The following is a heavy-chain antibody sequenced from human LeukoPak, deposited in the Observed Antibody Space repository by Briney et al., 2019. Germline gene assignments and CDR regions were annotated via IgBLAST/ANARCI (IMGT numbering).Heavy chain of an antibody. D-gene: IGHD3-9*01. Sequence: ASETLSLTCTVSGGSISSYYWSWIRQPAGKGLEWIGRIYTSGSTNYNPSLKSRVTMSVDTSKNQFPLKLSSVTAADTAVSYCARDKEYDILTDQNWFDPWGQGTLVTVSS. CDR1: GGSISSYY. CDR3: ARDKEYDILTDQNWFDP. CDR2: IYTSGST. V-gene: IGHV4-4*07. J-gene: IGHJ5*02.